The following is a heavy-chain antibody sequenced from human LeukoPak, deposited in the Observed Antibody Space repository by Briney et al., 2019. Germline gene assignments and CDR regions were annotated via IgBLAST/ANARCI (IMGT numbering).Heavy chain of an antibody. CDR3: ATRGDILTGYPYYFDY. D-gene: IGHD3-9*01. Sequence: NSGGSLRLSCAASGFTFSTYSMNWVRQAPGKGLEWVSSISSRSSYIYYADSLKGRFTISRDNSKNTLYLQMNSLRAEDTAVYYCATRGDILTGYPYYFDYWGQGTLVTVSS. V-gene: IGHV3-21*04. CDR2: ISSRSSYI. CDR1: GFTFSTYS. J-gene: IGHJ4*02.